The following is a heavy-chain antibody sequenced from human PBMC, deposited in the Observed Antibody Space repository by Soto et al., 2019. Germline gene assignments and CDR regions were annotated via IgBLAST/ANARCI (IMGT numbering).Heavy chain of an antibody. CDR2: IYYSGST. CDR3: ARGQSVTLFDF. CDR1: GDSISSGGYY. J-gene: IGHJ4*02. V-gene: IGHV4-31*03. Sequence: QVQLQESGPGLVQPSQTLSLACTVSGDSISSGGYYWSWIRQHPGKGLEWIGYIYYSGSTFYNPSLKSRVTISVDTSKNQFSLKLSSVTAADTAVYYCARGQSVTLFDFWGQGTLVTVSS. D-gene: IGHD4-17*01.